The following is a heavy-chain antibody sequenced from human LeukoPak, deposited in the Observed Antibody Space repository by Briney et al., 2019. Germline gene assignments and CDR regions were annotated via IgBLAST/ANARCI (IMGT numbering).Heavy chain of an antibody. CDR1: GYTFTSYD. CDR2: ISAYNGNT. Sequence: ASVKVSCKASGYTFTSYDISWVRQAPGQGLEWMGWISAYNGNTNYAQKLQGRVTMTTDTSTSTAYMELRSLRSDDTAVYYCATIGAHDYSFDYWGQGTLVTVSS. V-gene: IGHV1-18*01. CDR3: ATIGAHDYSFDY. J-gene: IGHJ4*02. D-gene: IGHD4-11*01.